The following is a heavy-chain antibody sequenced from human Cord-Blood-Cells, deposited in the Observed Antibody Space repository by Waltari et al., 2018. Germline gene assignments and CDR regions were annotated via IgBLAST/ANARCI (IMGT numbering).Heavy chain of an antibody. CDR2: ISYDGSNK. CDR1: GFTFSSYA. D-gene: IGHD5-18*01. J-gene: IGHJ6*02. V-gene: IGHV3-30-3*01. Sequence: QVQLVESGGGVVQPGRSLRLSCAASGFTFSSYAMHWVRQAPGKGLEWVAVISYDGSNKYYADSVKGQFTISRDNSKNTLYLQMNSLRAEDTAVYYCARSGYSYGYYYYYGMDVWGQGTTVTVSS. CDR3: ARSGYSYGYYYYYGMDV.